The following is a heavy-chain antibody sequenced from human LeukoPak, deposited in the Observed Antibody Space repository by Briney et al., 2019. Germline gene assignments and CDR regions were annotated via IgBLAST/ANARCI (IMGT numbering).Heavy chain of an antibody. V-gene: IGHV1-69*13. CDR1: GGAFSSFV. CDR2: ITPMFGTT. Sequence: ASLKLSCKTSGGAFSSFVMSWVRQAHGRGLEWMGGITPMFGTTNYAQKFQGRVTITADGSTSTAYMELSRLTSDDTAVYYCASGTPYCSGGRCYVFDYWGQGTLITASS. CDR3: ASGTPYCSGGRCYVFDY. J-gene: IGHJ4*02. D-gene: IGHD2-15*01.